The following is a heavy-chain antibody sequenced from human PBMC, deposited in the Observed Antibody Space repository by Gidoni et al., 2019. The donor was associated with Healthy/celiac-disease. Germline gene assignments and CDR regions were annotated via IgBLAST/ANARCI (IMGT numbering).Heavy chain of an antibody. Sequence: EVQLLESGGGLVQPGGSLRLSCAASGFPFSSYAMSWVRQAPGKGLEWVSAISGSGGSTYYADSVKGRFTISRDNSKNTLYLQMNSLRAEDTAVYYCAKSPGGNWNEYYFDYWGQGTLVTVSS. CDR3: AKSPGGNWNEYYFDY. CDR2: ISGSGGST. CDR1: GFPFSSYA. J-gene: IGHJ4*02. D-gene: IGHD1-1*01. V-gene: IGHV3-23*01.